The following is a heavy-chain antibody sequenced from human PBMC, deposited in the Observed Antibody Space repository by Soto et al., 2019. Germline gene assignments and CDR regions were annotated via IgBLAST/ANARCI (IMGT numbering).Heavy chain of an antibody. CDR2: IVPLFGTA. Sequence: GASVKVSCKASGSSVSSHVISWVRQAPGQGLEWMGGIVPLFGTANYAQRFQGRVTITADESTSTVYMELSGLRFDDTAVYYCARVVDSGYYVRWFDPWGQGTPVTVSS. J-gene: IGHJ5*02. CDR3: ARVVDSGYYVRWFDP. D-gene: IGHD3-22*01. V-gene: IGHV1-69*13. CDR1: GSSVSSHV.